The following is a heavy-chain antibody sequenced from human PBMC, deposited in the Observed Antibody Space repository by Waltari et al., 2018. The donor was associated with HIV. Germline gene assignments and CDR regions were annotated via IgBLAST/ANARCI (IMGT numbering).Heavy chain of an antibody. CDR3: ARRAYYYGSGTPGGSWFDP. Sequence: QVQLQESGPGLVKPSGTLSLTCAVSGGSISSSNWWRWVRQPPGKGLEWIGEIDHSGSTNYNPSLKSRVTISVDKSKMQFSLKLSSVTAADTAVYYCARRAYYYGSGTPGGSWFDPWGQGTLVTVSS. CDR2: IDHSGST. CDR1: GGSISSSNW. V-gene: IGHV4-4*02. D-gene: IGHD3-10*01. J-gene: IGHJ5*02.